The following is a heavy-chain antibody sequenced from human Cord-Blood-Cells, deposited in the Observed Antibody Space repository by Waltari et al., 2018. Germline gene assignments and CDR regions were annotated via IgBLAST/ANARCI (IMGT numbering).Heavy chain of an antibody. D-gene: IGHD3-10*01. V-gene: IGHV1-3*01. CDR3: ARDRLAMVRGVNWFDP. CDR2: INAGNGNT. CDR1: GYTFTSYA. Sequence: VQLVQSGAEVKKPGASVKVSCKASGYTFTSYAMYSVRQSPGQRLEWMGLINAGNGNTKYSQKFQGRVTITRDTSASTAYMELSSLRSEDTAVYYCARDRLAMVRGVNWFDPWGQGTLVTVSS. J-gene: IGHJ5*02.